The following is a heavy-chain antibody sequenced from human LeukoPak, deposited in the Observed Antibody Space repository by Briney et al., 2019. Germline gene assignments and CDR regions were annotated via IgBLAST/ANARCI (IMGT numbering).Heavy chain of an antibody. CDR2: INSDGST. Sequence: PGGSLRLSCAASGFTFSSYWMHWVRQAPGKGLVWVSRINSDGSTYYADSVKGRFTISRDNSKNTLYLQMNSLRDEDTAVYYCARDSPTGIAAAGTVDYWGQGTLVTVSS. J-gene: IGHJ4*02. CDR3: ARDSPTGIAAAGTVDY. V-gene: IGHV3-74*01. D-gene: IGHD6-13*01. CDR1: GFTFSSYW.